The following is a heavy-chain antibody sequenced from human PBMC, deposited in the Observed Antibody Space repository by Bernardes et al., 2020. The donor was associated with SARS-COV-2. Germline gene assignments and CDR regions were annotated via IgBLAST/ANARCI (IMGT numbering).Heavy chain of an antibody. Sequence: SETLSLTCTVSGGSISSYYWSWIRQPPGKGLEWIGYIYYSGSTNYNPSLKSRVIISVDTSKNQFSLKLSSVTAADTAVYYCARQDIGAIFGVGITPAGMDVWGQGTTVTVSS. V-gene: IGHV4-59*08. CDR3: ARQDIGAIFGVGITPAGMDV. CDR2: IYYSGST. D-gene: IGHD3-3*01. CDR1: GGSISSYY. J-gene: IGHJ6*02.